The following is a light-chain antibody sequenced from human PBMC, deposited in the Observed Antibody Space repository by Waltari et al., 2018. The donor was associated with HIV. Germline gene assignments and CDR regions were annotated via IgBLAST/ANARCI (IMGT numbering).Light chain of an antibody. J-gene: IGKJ4*01. Sequence: DIVMTQSPDSLTVSLGERATINCRSSRTVFYNYNNENYLAWYQHKPVQPPKVLIDRASPRPFGVSDRFSGTGSWTNFSLTISSLQADDLAVYYCQQYFSLPLTFGGGTKVEV. CDR1: RTVFYNYNNENY. V-gene: IGKV4-1*01. CDR3: QQYFSLPLT. CDR2: RAS.